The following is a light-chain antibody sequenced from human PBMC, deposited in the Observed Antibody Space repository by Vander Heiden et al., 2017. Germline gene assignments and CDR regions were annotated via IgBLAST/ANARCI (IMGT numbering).Light chain of an antibody. V-gene: IGKV3-11*01. J-gene: IGKJ4*01. Sequence: VFTKSPATLSLSPGTIATLSCWASQSVGSYLAWYQHKPGQAPRLLIYDASNRATGIPARFTGSGSGTDFTLTISNLEPEDFAVYYCQQRGGWPLTFGGGTKVEI. CDR1: QSVGSY. CDR2: DAS. CDR3: QQRGGWPLT.